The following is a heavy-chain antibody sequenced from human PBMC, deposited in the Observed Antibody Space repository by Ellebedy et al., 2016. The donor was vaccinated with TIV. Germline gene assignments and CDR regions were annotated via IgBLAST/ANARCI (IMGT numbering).Heavy chain of an antibody. J-gene: IGHJ4*02. CDR3: AKDPDTFDY. CDR2: VRYDGSKK. Sequence: GESLKLSCAASGFIFSNYGMPWVRQAPGKGLERVAFVRYDGSKKYYADSVKGRFTISRDNSKNTLYLQMNSLRAEDTAVYYCAKDPDTFDYWGQGTLVTVSS. V-gene: IGHV3-30*02. CDR1: GFIFSNYG. D-gene: IGHD1-14*01.